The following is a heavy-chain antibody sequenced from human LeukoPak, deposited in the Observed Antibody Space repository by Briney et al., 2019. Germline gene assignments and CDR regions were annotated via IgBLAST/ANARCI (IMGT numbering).Heavy chain of an antibody. CDR3: AEGGIAVAGTWFDP. CDR2: ISWNGGNI. V-gene: IGHV3-9*03. CDR1: GFTFDDYA. J-gene: IGHJ5*02. D-gene: IGHD6-19*01. Sequence: GGSLRLSCAASGFTFDDYAMHWVRQAPGKGLEWVSGISWNGGNIGYADSVKGRFIISRDNARNSLYLQMNSLRAEDMALYYCAEGGIAVAGTWFDPWGQGTLVTVSS.